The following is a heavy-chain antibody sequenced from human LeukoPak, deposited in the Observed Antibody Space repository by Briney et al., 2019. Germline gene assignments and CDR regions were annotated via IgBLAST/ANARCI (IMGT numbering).Heavy chain of an antibody. D-gene: IGHD6-19*01. CDR2: IYSGGST. J-gene: IGHJ4*02. Sequence: GGSLRLSCAASGFTVSSKYMSWVRQAPGKGLEWVSVIYSGGSTYYADSVKGRFTISRDNSKNTLYLQMNSLRAEDTAVYYCARGLAVAGMGMWSYYFDYWGQGTLVTVSS. CDR3: ARGLAVAGMGMWSYYFDY. V-gene: IGHV3-53*01. CDR1: GFTVSSKY.